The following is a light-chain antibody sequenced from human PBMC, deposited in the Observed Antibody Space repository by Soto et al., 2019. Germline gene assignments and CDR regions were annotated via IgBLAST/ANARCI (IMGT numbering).Light chain of an antibody. CDR3: QQRSNWPPYT. CDR1: QSVSSY. CDR2: DAS. V-gene: IGKV3-11*01. J-gene: IGKJ2*01. Sequence: EIVLTQSPATLSLTPGERATLSCRASQSVSSYLAWYRQNPGQAPRLLIYDASNRATGIPARFSGSGSGTDLTLTISSLEPEDFAVYYCQQRSNWPPYTFGQGTKVEI.